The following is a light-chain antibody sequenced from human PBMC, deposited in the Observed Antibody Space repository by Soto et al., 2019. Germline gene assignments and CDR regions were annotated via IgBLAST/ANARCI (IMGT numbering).Light chain of an antibody. CDR1: QSVSGSL. V-gene: IGKV3-20*01. J-gene: IGKJ2*01. CDR3: QRYSSPATYT. CDR2: ATS. Sequence: EIVLTQSPGTLSLSPGERATLSCRTSQSVSGSLLAWYQQKPGQAPRLLISATSNRATGIPDRFCGSGSGTDFTLTISSLEPEDSAVYFCQRYSSPATYTFGQGTKLEI.